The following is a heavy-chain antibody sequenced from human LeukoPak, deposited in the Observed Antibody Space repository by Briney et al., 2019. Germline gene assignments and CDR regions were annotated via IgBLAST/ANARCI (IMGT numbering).Heavy chain of an antibody. CDR3: ARSPTLDSSGWKYYFDY. V-gene: IGHV4-59*01. J-gene: IGHJ4*02. D-gene: IGHD6-19*01. CDR1: GGSISRYY. Sequence: PSETLSLTCTVSGGSISRYYWNWIRQTPEKGLEWIGYIYYIGRTNTTPSLASRVTISIDRSNNRFSLNLRSVTAAGSAIYYCARSPTLDSSGWKYYFDYWGQGILVTVSS. CDR2: IYYIGRT.